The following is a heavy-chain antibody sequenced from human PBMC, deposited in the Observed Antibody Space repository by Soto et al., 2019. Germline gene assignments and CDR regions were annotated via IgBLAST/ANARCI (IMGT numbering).Heavy chain of an antibody. D-gene: IGHD1-1*01. CDR3: ARGRPGTTGTLRGGIYYYYYYMDV. V-gene: IGHV4-34*01. Sequence: QVQLQQWGAGLLKPSETLSLTCAVYGGSFSGYYWSWIRQPPGKGLEWIGEINHSGSTNYNPSLKSRVTISVDTSKNQFSLKLSSVTAADTAVYYCARGRPGTTGTLRGGIYYYYYYMDVWGKGTTVTVSS. CDR2: INHSGST. J-gene: IGHJ6*03. CDR1: GGSFSGYY.